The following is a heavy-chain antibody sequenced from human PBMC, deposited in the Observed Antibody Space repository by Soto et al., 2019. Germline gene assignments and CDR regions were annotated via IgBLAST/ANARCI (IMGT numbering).Heavy chain of an antibody. CDR2: IGTAGDP. J-gene: IGHJ2*01. Sequence: EVQLVESGGGLVQPGGSLRLSCAASGFTFSSYDMHWVRQATGKGLEWVSAIGTAGDPYYPGSVKGRFTISRENAKNSLYLQMNRLRAGDTAVYYCARGLAAAGTVWYFDLWGRGTLVTVSS. CDR3: ARGLAAAGTVWYFDL. D-gene: IGHD6-13*01. CDR1: GFTFSSYD. V-gene: IGHV3-13*05.